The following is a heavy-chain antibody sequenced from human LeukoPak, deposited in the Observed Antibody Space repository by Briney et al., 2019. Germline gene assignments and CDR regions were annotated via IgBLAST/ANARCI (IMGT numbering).Heavy chain of an antibody. CDR3: AKGKDDSSGWYFFY. CDR1: GFTFSSYA. D-gene: IGHD6-19*01. CDR2: ISGSGGST. Sequence: GGSLRLSCAASGFTFSSYAMNWVRQAPGKGLEWVSAISGSGGSTYYADSVKGRFTISRDNSKNTLYLQMNSLRAEDSAVYYCAKGKDDSSGWYFFYWGQGTLVTVSS. V-gene: IGHV3-23*01. J-gene: IGHJ4*02.